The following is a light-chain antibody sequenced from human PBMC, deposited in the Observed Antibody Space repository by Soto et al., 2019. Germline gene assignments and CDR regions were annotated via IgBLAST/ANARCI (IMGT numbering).Light chain of an antibody. CDR2: GAS. J-gene: IGKJ2*01. CDR1: QTVSSSH. CDR3: QHFGSSPPKYT. Sequence: EVVLTQSPGTLSLSPGARATLSCRASQTVSSSHLAWYQQKPGQAPRLLIYGASDRGTDVPERFSGSGSGTDFTLTISRLEPEDFAVYYCQHFGSSPPKYTFGQGTKLEIK. V-gene: IGKV3-20*01.